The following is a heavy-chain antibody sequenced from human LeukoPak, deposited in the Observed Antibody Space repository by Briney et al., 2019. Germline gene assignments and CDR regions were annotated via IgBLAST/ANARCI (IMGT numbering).Heavy chain of an antibody. CDR1: GFTFSSYG. Sequence: GRSLRLSCAASGFTFSSYGMHWVRQAPGKGLEWVAVIWYDGSNKYYADSVKGRFTISRDNSKNTLYLQMNSLRAEDTAVYYCARDLSWFGELDYWGQGTLVTVSS. D-gene: IGHD3-10*01. J-gene: IGHJ4*02. CDR2: IWYDGSNK. CDR3: ARDLSWFGELDY. V-gene: IGHV3-33*01.